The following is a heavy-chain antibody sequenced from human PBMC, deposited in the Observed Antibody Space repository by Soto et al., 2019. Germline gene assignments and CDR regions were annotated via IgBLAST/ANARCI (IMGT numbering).Heavy chain of an antibody. CDR3: ATQRNHRFGELLYKAPEDY. V-gene: IGHV3-74*01. J-gene: IGHJ4*02. D-gene: IGHD3-10*01. CDR2: IDSDESYT. Sequence: PGGSLRLSCAASGFTFSSNWMHWVRQVPGKGLVWVSTIDSDESYTNYADSVKGRFTISRDNAKNTMYLQMNSLRAEDTAVYYCATQRNHRFGELLYKAPEDYWGQGTLVTVSS. CDR1: GFTFSSNW.